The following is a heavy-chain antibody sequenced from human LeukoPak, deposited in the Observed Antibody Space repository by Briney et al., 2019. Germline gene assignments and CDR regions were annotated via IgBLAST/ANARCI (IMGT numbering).Heavy chain of an antibody. CDR1: GGSISTNNYY. CDR2: IYYSGST. J-gene: IGHJ3*02. D-gene: IGHD4-11*01. Sequence: SEPLSLTCAVSGGSISTNNYYWGWIRRPPGKGLEWIGSIYYSGSTYYNPSLKSRVTISVDTSKNQFSLKLSSVTATDTAVYYCARDIGRVTRGASDIWGQGTMVTVSS. V-gene: IGHV4-39*07. CDR3: ARDIGRVTRGASDI.